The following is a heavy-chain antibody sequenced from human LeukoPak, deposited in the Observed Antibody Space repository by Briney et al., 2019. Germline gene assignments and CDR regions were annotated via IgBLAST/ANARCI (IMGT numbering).Heavy chain of an antibody. D-gene: IGHD6-19*01. V-gene: IGHV3-30-3*01. CDR1: GFTFSSYA. Sequence: GGSLRLSCAASGFTFSSYAMQWVRQAPGKGLEWVAVISYDGSNKYYADSVKGRFTISRDNSKNPLYLRMNSLRAEDTAVYYCARDRAVAGIRDFDYWGQGTLVTVSS. CDR2: ISYDGSNK. CDR3: ARDRAVAGIRDFDY. J-gene: IGHJ4*02.